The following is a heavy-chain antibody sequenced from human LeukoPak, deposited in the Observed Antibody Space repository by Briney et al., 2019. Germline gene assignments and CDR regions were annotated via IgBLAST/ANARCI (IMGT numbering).Heavy chain of an antibody. CDR2: IIPIFGTA. Sequence: SVKVSCKASEYTFTSYDINWVRQATGQGLEWMGGIIPIFGTANYAQKFQGRVTITTDESTSTAYMELSSLRSEDTAVYYCAREGRYCSSTSCPGDYWGQGTLVTVSS. D-gene: IGHD2-2*01. V-gene: IGHV1-69*05. J-gene: IGHJ4*02. CDR3: AREGRYCSSTSCPGDY. CDR1: EYTFTSYD.